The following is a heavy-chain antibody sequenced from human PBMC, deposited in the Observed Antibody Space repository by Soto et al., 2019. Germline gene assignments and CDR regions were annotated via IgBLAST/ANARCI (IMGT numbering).Heavy chain of an antibody. Sequence: GGSLRLSCAVSGFICSSYDMSWVRQAPGKGLEWVSTILVSGSTHYEDSVKGRFTISRDTSRNTVYLQMNSLTAGDTAAYYCAKATATGGGAFEIYGQGTMVTVSS. D-gene: IGHD2-8*02. CDR3: AKATATGGGAFEI. CDR2: ILVSGST. V-gene: IGHV3-23*01. J-gene: IGHJ3*02. CDR1: GFICSSYD.